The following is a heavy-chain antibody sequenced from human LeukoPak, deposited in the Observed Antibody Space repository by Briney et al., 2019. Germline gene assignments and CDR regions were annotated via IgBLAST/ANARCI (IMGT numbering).Heavy chain of an antibody. V-gene: IGHV1-46*01. CDR3: AKTGYGYVGGRFDY. J-gene: IGHJ4*02. CDR1: GYTFTSYY. D-gene: IGHD5-18*01. Sequence: ASVKVSCKASGYTFTSYYMHWVRQAPGQGLEWMGIINPSGGSTSYAQKFQGRVTVTRDMSTSTVYMELSSLRSEDTAVYYCAKTGYGYVGGRFDYWGQGTLVTVSS. CDR2: INPSGGST.